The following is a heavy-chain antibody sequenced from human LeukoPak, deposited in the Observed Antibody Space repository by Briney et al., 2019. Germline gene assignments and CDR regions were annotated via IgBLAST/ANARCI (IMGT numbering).Heavy chain of an antibody. V-gene: IGHV5-51*01. CDR1: GYNFATYW. Sequence: GESLKISCKGSGYNFATYWIGWVRQMPGKGLEWMGVNYPGDSDTRYSPSFQGQVTISADKSISTAYLQWSSLKASDSAMYYCAREEARDSSGYYTSGYWGQGTLVTVSS. CDR3: AREEARDSSGYYTSGY. J-gene: IGHJ4*02. D-gene: IGHD3-22*01. CDR2: NYPGDSDT.